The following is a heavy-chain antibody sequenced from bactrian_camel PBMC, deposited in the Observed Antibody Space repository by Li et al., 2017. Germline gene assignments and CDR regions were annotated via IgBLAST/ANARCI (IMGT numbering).Heavy chain of an antibody. V-gene: IGHV3S1*01. Sequence: GGSVQAGESLRLSCAASGYTYNRNCMAWFRQAPGKEREGVARIATGSGNTYYADSVKGRFTISQDNAKNTLYLQMDSLKSEDTAVYYCAAERAFLCPFNVWGQGTQVTV. CDR3: AAERAFLCPFNV. J-gene: IGHJ4*01. CDR2: IATGSGNT. CDR1: GYTYNRNC.